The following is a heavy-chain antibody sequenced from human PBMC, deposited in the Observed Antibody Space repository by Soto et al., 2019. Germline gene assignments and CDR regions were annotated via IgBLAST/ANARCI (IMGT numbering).Heavy chain of an antibody. CDR3: AKARQAQSHYYYGMDV. D-gene: IGHD6-19*01. J-gene: IGHJ6*02. V-gene: IGHV3-23*01. Sequence: GGSLRLSCAASGFTFSNNAMNWVRQAPGKGLEWVSGISGTGYGTYYADSVKGRFTISRDSSNNTLYLQMSSLRGEDTAIYYCAKARQAQSHYYYGMDVWGRGTPVTVSS. CDR1: GFTFSNNA. CDR2: ISGTGYGT.